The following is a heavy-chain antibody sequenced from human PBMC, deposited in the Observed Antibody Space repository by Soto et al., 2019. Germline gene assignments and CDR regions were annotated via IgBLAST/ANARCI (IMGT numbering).Heavy chain of an antibody. Sequence: ASVKVSCKASGYTFTSYAMHWVRQAPGQRLEWMGWINAGNGNTKYSQKFQGRVTITRDTSASTAYMELSSLRSEDTAVYYCARDQDNGDYFDYWGQGTLVTVSS. D-gene: IGHD2-15*01. CDR2: INAGNGNT. CDR3: ARDQDNGDYFDY. CDR1: GYTFTSYA. J-gene: IGHJ4*02. V-gene: IGHV1-3*01.